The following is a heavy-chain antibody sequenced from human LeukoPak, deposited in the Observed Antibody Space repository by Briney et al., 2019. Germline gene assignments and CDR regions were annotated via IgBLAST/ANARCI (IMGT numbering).Heavy chain of an antibody. CDR3: ARDRVGSGWPRPYYFEV. V-gene: IGHV1-2*02. D-gene: IGHD6-19*01. CDR1: GYTLTGYY. CDR2: IDPNTGAT. Sequence: ASVKVSCKASGYTLTGYYLHWVRQAPGQGLEWMGWIDPNTGATHSAQKFQGRITMTRDTSISTAYMDLSRLRSDDTAVYYCARDRVGSGWPRPYYFEVWGQGTLVTVSS. J-gene: IGHJ4*02.